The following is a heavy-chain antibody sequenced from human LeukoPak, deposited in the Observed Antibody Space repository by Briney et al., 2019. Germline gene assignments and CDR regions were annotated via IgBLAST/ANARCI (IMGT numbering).Heavy chain of an antibody. D-gene: IGHD3-10*02. CDR2: IYYSEST. V-gene: IGHV4-59*01. J-gene: IGHJ6*04. Sequence: SETLSLTCTVSGGSISSYYWSWIAQPPGKELEWIGYIYYSESTNYNPSLKSRVTISVDTSKNQFSLKLSSVTAADTAVYYCARGRLFGESPYYYYYGMDVWGKGTTVTVSS. CDR1: GGSISSYY. CDR3: ARGRLFGESPYYYYYGMDV.